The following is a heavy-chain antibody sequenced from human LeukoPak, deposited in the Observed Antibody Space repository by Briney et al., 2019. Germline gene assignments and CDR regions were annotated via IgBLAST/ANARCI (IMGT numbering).Heavy chain of an antibody. J-gene: IGHJ3*02. V-gene: IGHV3-7*03. CDR1: GFAFSSYW. Sequence: GGSLRLSCAASGFAFSSYWMSWVRQAPGKGLERVANIKQDGSEKYYVDSVKGRFTISRDNSKNTLYLQMNSLRAEDTAVYYCARDGGFLGAFDIWGQGTMVTVSS. CDR2: IKQDGSEK. D-gene: IGHD3-16*01. CDR3: ARDGGFLGAFDI.